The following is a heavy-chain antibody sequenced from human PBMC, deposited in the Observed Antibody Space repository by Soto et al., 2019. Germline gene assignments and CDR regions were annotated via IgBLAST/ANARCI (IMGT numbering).Heavy chain of an antibody. J-gene: IGHJ4*02. CDR1: GDSVSSNNIA. CDR2: TYYRTKWYN. V-gene: IGHV6-1*01. Sequence: SQTLSLTCFVSGDSVSSNNIAWNWLRQSPWRGLEWLGRTYYRTKWYNEYAVSVRSRITINLDTSKNQFSLPLNSVTPEDTAVYYCARGRWPTFNYWGEGAQVNVSS. CDR3: ARGRWPTFNY. D-gene: IGHD2-15*01.